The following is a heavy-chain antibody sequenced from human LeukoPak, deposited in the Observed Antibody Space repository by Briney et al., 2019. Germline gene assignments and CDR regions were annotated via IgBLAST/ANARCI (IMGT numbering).Heavy chain of an antibody. V-gene: IGHV3-30*02. CDR3: AKSIAVAGFAGGRTFDY. Sequence: GGSLRLSCAASGFTFSHYGVHWVRQAPGKGLEWVAYIRYDESDKYYADSVKGRFTISRDNSKNTLYVQMHSLRAEDTAVYYCAKSIAVAGFAGGRTFDYWGQGILVTVSS. CDR1: GFTFSHYG. CDR2: IRYDESDK. D-gene: IGHD6-19*01. J-gene: IGHJ4*02.